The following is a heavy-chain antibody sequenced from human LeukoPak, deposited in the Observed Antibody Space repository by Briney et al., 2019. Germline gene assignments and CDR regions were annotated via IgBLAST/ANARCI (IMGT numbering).Heavy chain of an antibody. Sequence: PGGSLRLSCAASGFTFSSYAMNWVRQAPGKGLEWVSAISGSGGSTYYADSVEGRFTISRDNSKNTLYLQMNGLRAEDTAVYYCAKGYGSGSYLADYWGQGTLVTVSS. CDR3: AKGYGSGSYLADY. CDR2: ISGSGGST. J-gene: IGHJ4*02. CDR1: GFTFSSYA. D-gene: IGHD3-10*01. V-gene: IGHV3-23*01.